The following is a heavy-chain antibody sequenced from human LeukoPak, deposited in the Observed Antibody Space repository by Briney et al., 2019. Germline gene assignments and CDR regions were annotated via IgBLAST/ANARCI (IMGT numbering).Heavy chain of an antibody. CDR2: ISSSSSYI. CDR3: AKDIGVSGSYYDY. V-gene: IGHV3-21*04. D-gene: IGHD1-26*01. J-gene: IGHJ4*02. Sequence: GGSLRLSCAASGFTFSSYSMNWVRQAPGKGLEWVSSISSSSSYIYYADSVKGRFTISRDNSKNSLYLQMNSLRAEDTALYYCAKDIGVSGSYYDYWGQGTLVTVSS. CDR1: GFTFSSYS.